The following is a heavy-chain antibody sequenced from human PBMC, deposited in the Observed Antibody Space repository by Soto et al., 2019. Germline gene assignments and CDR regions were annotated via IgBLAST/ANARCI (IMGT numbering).Heavy chain of an antibody. CDR3: ARVMSIAALGGNDY. V-gene: IGHV3-33*01. Sequence: QVQLVESGGGVVQPGRSLRLSCAASGFTFSSYGMHWVRQAPGKGLEWVAVIWYDGSNKYYADSVKGRFTISRDKSKNTLYLQMNSLRAEDTAVYDCARVMSIAALGGNDYWGQGTLVTVSS. J-gene: IGHJ4*02. CDR2: IWYDGSNK. D-gene: IGHD6-6*01. CDR1: GFTFSSYG.